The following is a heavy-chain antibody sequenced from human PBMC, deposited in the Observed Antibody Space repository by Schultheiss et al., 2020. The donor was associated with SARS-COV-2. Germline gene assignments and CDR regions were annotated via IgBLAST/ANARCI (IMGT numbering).Heavy chain of an antibody. J-gene: IGHJ4*02. D-gene: IGHD3-3*01. Sequence: SETLSLTCTVSGGSISSGDYYWSWIRQPPGKGLEWIGYIYYSGSTYYNPSLKSRVTISVDTSKNQFSLKLSSVTAADTAVYYCARAALRFYYFDYWGQGTLVTVSS. V-gene: IGHV4-30-4*01. CDR1: GGSISSGDYY. CDR2: IYYSGST. CDR3: ARAALRFYYFDY.